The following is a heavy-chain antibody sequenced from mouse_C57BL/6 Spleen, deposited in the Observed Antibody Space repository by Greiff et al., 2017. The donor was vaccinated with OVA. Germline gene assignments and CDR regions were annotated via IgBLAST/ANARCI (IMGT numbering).Heavy chain of an antibody. CDR1: GYTFTDYY. D-gene: IGHD1-1*01. CDR3: ARKYYYGSSSFAY. CDR2: INPNNGGT. Sequence: EVQLQQSGPELVKPGASVKISCKASGYTFTDYYMNWVKQSHGKSLEWIGDINPNNGGTSYNQKFKGKATLTVDKSSSTAYMELRSLTSEDSAVYYCARKYYYGSSSFAYWGQGTLVTVSA. J-gene: IGHJ3*01. V-gene: IGHV1-26*01.